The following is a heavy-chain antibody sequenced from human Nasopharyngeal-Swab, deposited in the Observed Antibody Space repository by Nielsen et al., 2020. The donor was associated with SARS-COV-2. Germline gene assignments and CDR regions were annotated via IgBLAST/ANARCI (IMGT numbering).Heavy chain of an antibody. D-gene: IGHD6-19*01. CDR2: VYPGDSDI. CDR1: GYSFSRHW. J-gene: IGHJ3*02. Sequence: GESLKTSCQASGYSFSRHWITWVRQKPGKGLEWMGSVYPGDSDIKYSPSFRGQVTISADKSISSASLQWTNLQASDTAMYYCVRSSTASSDWYGYRSAFDIWGQGTMVTVSS. CDR3: VRSSTASSDWYGYRSAFDI. V-gene: IGHV5-51*01.